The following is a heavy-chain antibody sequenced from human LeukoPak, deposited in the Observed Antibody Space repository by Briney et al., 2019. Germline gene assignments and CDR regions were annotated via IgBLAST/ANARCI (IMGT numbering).Heavy chain of an antibody. CDR2: INPSGGST. J-gene: IGHJ4*02. D-gene: IGHD5-18*01. CDR1: GYTFTSYY. Sequence: ASVKVSCKASGYTFTSYYMHWVRQAPGQGLEWMGIINPSGGSTSYAQKFQGRVTMTRDTSTSTVYMELSSLRSEDTAVYHCAREGSSYGYFDYWGQGTLVTVSS. CDR3: AREGSSYGYFDY. V-gene: IGHV1-46*01.